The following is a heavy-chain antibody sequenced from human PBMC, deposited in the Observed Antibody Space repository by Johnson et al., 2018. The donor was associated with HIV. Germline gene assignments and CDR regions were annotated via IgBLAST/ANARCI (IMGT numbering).Heavy chain of an antibody. CDR3: ARVRTGDSSGYHDAFDI. V-gene: IGHV3-20*04. CDR1: GFTFSSYG. CDR2: INWNGDSI. D-gene: IGHD3-22*01. J-gene: IGHJ3*02. Sequence: EMQLVESGGGVVQPGRSLRLSCAASGFTFSSYGMNWVRQVPGKGLEWVSGINWNGDSIGYVDSVKGRFTISRDNVKRSLYLQMNSLRVEDTALYYCARVRTGDSSGYHDAFDIWGQGTMVTVSS.